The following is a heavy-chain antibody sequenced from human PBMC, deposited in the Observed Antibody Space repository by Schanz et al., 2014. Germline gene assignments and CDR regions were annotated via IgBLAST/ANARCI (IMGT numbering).Heavy chain of an antibody. CDR2: INPSVGNT. V-gene: IGHV1-46*03. CDR1: GYTFTSYY. CDR3: ARGRSTGAFDI. Sequence: QVQLVQSGAEVKKPGASVKVSCKASGYTFTSYYMHWFRQAPGQGLEWMGLINPSVGNTNYAQKFGGRVTMTRNTSTSTVYMELSSLRSEDAAVYCCARGRSTGAFDIWGQGTMVTVSS. J-gene: IGHJ3*02.